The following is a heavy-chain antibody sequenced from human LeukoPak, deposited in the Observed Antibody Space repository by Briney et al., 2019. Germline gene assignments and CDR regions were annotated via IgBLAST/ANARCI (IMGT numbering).Heavy chain of an antibody. Sequence: GGSLRLSCAASGFAVSTNYMSWVRQAPGKGLEWVSVIYSGGTTYYADSVKGRFTISRDNSKNTLYLQMNSLRAEDTAVYYCASGLRAVWIQISGPDYWGQGTLVTVSS. CDR3: ASGLRAVWIQISGPDY. J-gene: IGHJ4*02. CDR1: GFAVSTNY. D-gene: IGHD5-18*01. CDR2: IYSGGTT. V-gene: IGHV3-53*01.